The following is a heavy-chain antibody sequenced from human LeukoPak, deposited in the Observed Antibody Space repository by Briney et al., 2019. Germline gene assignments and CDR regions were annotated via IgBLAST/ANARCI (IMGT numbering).Heavy chain of an antibody. V-gene: IGHV4-34*01. D-gene: IGHD2-8*01. Sequence: SETLSLTCAVYGGSFSGYYWSWIRQPPGKGLEWIGEIHHSGSTKYNPSLKSRVTISVHTSKNQFSLKLSSVTAEDTAVYYCAKDRCSNGIGCLYYYMDVWGKGTTVTISS. CDR2: IHHSGST. CDR1: GGSFSGYY. CDR3: AKDRCSNGIGCLYYYMDV. J-gene: IGHJ6*03.